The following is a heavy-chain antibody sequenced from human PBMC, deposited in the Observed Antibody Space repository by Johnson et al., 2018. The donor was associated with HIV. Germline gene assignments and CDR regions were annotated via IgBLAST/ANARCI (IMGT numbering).Heavy chain of an antibody. Sequence: VQLVESGGGVVQPGRSLRLSCVASGFMFSTYAMHWVRQAPGKGLEWVAVISYDGSNTYFADSVKGRFTISKDNSKNTLYLQMNSLRSEDTAMYYCARDDVVETEYAFALWGQGTMVTVSS. V-gene: IGHV3-30*04. J-gene: IGHJ3*01. CDR1: GFMFSTYA. CDR3: ARDDVVETEYAFAL. CDR2: ISYDGSNT. D-gene: IGHD2-15*01.